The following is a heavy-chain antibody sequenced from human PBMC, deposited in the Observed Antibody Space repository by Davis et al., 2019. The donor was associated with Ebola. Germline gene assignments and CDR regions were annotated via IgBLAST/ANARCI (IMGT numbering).Heavy chain of an antibody. V-gene: IGHV3-48*03. CDR3: ARALAAAGWFDP. CDR2: ISSSGSTI. CDR1: GFTFSSYE. J-gene: IGHJ5*02. D-gene: IGHD6-13*01. Sequence: PGGSLRLSCAASGFTFSSYEMNWVRQAPGKGLEWVSYISSSGSTIYYADSVKGRFTISRDNSKNTLYLQMNSLRAEDTAVYYCARALAAAGWFDPWGQGTLVTVSS.